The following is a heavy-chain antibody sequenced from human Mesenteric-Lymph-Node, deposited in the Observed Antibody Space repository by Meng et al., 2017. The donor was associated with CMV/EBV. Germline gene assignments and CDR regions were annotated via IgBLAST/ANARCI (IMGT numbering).Heavy chain of an antibody. D-gene: IGHD7-27*01. Sequence: GESLKISCAASGFTFSTYAMSWVRQAPGKGLEWVSTISSSGISTNYADSVKGRFTISRDNSKNTLYLQMNSLRAEDTAVYYCARDNPNWGFDGGFDYWGQGTLVTVSS. J-gene: IGHJ4*02. CDR1: GFTFSTYA. CDR3: ARDNPNWGFDGGFDY. CDR2: ISSSGIST. V-gene: IGHV3-23*01.